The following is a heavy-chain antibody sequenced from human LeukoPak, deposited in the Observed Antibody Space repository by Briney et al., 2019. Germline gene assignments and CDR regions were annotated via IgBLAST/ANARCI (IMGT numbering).Heavy chain of an antibody. J-gene: IGHJ4*02. CDR2: IKQDGSEK. CDR3: ARGSEYTSSTNYYFDY. V-gene: IGHV3-7*01. D-gene: IGHD6-6*01. CDR1: GFTFSSYW. Sequence: PGGSLRLSCAASGFTFSSYWMSWVRQAPGKGLEWVATIKQDGSEKHYVDSVKGRFTTSRDNAKKSLFLHMNSLRVEDTAVYYCARGSEYTSSTNYYFDYWGQGTLVTVSS.